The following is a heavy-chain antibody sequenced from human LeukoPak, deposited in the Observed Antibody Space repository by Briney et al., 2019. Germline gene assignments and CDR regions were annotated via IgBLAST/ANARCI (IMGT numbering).Heavy chain of an antibody. J-gene: IGHJ5*02. Sequence: GGSLRLSCAASGFTFSSYAMSRVRQAPGKGLEWVSAISGSGGSTYYADSVKGRFTISRDNSKNTLYLQMNSLRAEDTAVYYCAKDDCSSTSCYLYSANWFDPWGQGTLVTVSS. CDR3: AKDDCSSTSCYLYSANWFDP. D-gene: IGHD2-2*01. V-gene: IGHV3-23*01. CDR1: GFTFSSYA. CDR2: ISGSGGST.